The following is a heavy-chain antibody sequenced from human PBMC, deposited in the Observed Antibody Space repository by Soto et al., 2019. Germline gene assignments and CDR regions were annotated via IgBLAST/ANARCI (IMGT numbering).Heavy chain of an antibody. J-gene: IGHJ4*02. D-gene: IGHD3-9*01. V-gene: IGHV3-23*01. CDR3: AKGEERGDILTGYRY. CDR1: GFTFSSYA. CDR2: ISGSGGST. Sequence: PGGSLRLSCAASGFTFSSYAMSWVRQAPGKGLEWVSAISGSGGSTYYADSVKGRFTISRDNSKNTLYLQMNSPRAEDTAVYYCAKGEERGDILTGYRYWGQGTLVTVSS.